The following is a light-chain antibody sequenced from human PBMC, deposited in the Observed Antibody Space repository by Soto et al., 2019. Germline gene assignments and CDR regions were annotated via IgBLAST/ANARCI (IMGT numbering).Light chain of an antibody. V-gene: IGLV2-14*01. J-gene: IGLJ1*01. CDR2: DVS. CDR1: SSDVGGYNY. Sequence: QSALTQPASVSGSPGQSITISCTGTSSDVGGYNYVSWYQQHPGKAPKLMIYDVSNRPSGVSNRFSGSKSGNTASLTISGLQAEDEDDYYCNSYTSSSILYVFGTGTKLTVL. CDR3: NSYTSSSILYV.